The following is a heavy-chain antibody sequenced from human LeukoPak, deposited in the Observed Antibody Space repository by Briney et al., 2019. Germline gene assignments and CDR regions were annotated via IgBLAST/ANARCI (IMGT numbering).Heavy chain of an antibody. V-gene: IGHV3-23*01. Sequence: GGSLRLSCVASGLTFSTYAMTWVRQAPGKGLEWVSGLSGSGTNTYYAHSVKGRFTISRDNSKNTLYLQMDSLRAEDTALYYCVKAPSVGAPTYFDYWGQGTLVSVSS. D-gene: IGHD1-26*01. CDR2: LSGSGTNT. CDR3: VKAPSVGAPTYFDY. CDR1: GLTFSTYA. J-gene: IGHJ4*02.